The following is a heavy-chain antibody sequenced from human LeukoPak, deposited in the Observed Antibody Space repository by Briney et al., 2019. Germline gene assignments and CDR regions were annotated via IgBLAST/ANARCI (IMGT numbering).Heavy chain of an antibody. CDR3: ARGGYYDSSGYYWTVDY. J-gene: IGHJ4*02. V-gene: IGHV1-69*05. CDR2: IIPISGTT. Sequence: SVKVSCKTSGGTFTSYAITWVRQAPGQGLEWMGKIIPISGTTNYAQKFQGRVTITRNTSISTAYMELSSLRSEDTAVYYCARGGYYDSSGYYWTVDYWGQGTLVTVSS. D-gene: IGHD3-22*01. CDR1: GGTFTSYA.